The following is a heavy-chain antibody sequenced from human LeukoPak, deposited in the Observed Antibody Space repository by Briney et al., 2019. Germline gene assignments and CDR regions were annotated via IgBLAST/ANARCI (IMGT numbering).Heavy chain of an antibody. V-gene: IGHV4-4*07. D-gene: IGHD3-10*01. Sequence: SETLSLTCTVSGGSISSYYWSWIRQPAGKGLEWIGRIYTSGSTNYNPSLKSRVTMSQDTSKNQLSLKLKSVTAADTAVYYCARVEEGYGSGRRGNFYYYYMDVWGKGTTVTISS. CDR2: IYTSGST. CDR3: ARVEEGYGSGRRGNFYYYYMDV. CDR1: GGSISSYY. J-gene: IGHJ6*03.